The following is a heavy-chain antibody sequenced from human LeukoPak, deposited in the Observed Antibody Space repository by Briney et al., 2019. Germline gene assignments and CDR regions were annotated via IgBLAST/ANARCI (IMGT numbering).Heavy chain of an antibody. D-gene: IGHD3-16*01. V-gene: IGHV4-38-2*02. J-gene: IGHJ4*02. Sequence: SETLSLTCAVSGYSISSGYYWGWIRQPPGKGLEWIGSIYHSGSTYYNPSLKSRVTISVDTSKNQFSLKLSPVTAADTAVYYWSRESPGGGGDYWGQGTLVTVSS. CDR1: GYSISSGYY. CDR3: SRESPGGGGDY. CDR2: IYHSGST.